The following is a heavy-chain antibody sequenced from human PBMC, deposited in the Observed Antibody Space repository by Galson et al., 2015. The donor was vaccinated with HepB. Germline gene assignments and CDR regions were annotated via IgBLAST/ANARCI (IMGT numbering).Heavy chain of an antibody. CDR1: GFTFSSYA. CDR2: ISGSGGST. CDR3: AKAYGDPPLLLGYGMDV. V-gene: IGHV3-23*01. Sequence: SLRLSCAASGFTFSSYAMSWVRQAPGKGLEWVSAISGSGGSTYYADSVKGRFTISRDNSKNTLYLQMNSLRAEDTAVYYCAKAYGDPPLLLGYGMDVWGQGTTVTVSS. J-gene: IGHJ6*02. D-gene: IGHD4-17*01.